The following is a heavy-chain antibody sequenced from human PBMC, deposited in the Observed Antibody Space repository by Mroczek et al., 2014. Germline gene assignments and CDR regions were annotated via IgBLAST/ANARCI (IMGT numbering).Heavy chain of an antibody. Sequence: QVQLVESGSGLVKPSQTLSLTCAVSGGSISSGGYSWSWIRQPPGKGLEWIGYIYHSGSTYYNPSLKSRVTISVDRSKNQFSLKLSSVTAADTAVYYCARQPLDSYYYDSSGYSDYWGQGTLVTVSS. J-gene: IGHJ4*02. CDR3: ARQPLDSYYYDSSGYSDY. D-gene: IGHD3-22*01. CDR2: IYHSGST. CDR1: GGSISSGGYS. V-gene: IGHV4-30-2*01.